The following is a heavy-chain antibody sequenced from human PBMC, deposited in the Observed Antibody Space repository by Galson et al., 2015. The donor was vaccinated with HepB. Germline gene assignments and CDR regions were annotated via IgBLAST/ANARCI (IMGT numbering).Heavy chain of an antibody. J-gene: IGHJ4*02. V-gene: IGHV1-18*01. Sequence: SVKVSCKASGYTFTSYGISWVRQAPGQGLEWMGWISAYNGNTNYAQKLQGRVTMTTDTSTGTAYMELRSLRSDDTAVYYCARDHCCSSTSCAPCDYWGQGTLVTVSS. CDR3: ARDHCCSSTSCAPCDY. CDR1: GYTFTSYG. CDR2: ISAYNGNT. D-gene: IGHD2-2*01.